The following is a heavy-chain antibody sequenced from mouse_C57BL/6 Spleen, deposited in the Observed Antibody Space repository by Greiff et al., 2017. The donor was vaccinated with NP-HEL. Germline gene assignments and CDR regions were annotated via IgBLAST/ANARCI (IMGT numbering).Heavy chain of an antibody. CDR1: GYTFTSYW. CDR3: ARTMVTTSFYAMDY. Sequence: QVQLKQPGAELVKPGASVKLSCKASGYTFTSYWMHWVKQRPGQGLEWIGMIHPNSGSTNYNEKFKSKATLTVDKSSSTAYMQLSSLTSEDSAVYYCARTMVTTSFYAMDYWGQGTSVTVSS. J-gene: IGHJ4*01. CDR2: IHPNSGST. V-gene: IGHV1-64*01. D-gene: IGHD2-2*01.